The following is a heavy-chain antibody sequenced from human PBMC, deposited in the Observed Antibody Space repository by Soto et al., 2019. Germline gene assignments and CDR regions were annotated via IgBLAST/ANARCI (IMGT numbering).Heavy chain of an antibody. CDR1: GGSISSSSYY. V-gene: IGHV4-39*01. D-gene: IGHD6-19*01. CDR3: ARHTTGWSNFDH. Sequence: SETLSLTCTVSGGSISSSSYYWGWIRQPPGKGLEWIGSIYYSGSTNYNPSLKSRVTISVDTSKNQFSLKLSSVTAADTAVYFCARHTTGWSNFDHWGQGTLVTVSS. CDR2: IYYSGST. J-gene: IGHJ4*02.